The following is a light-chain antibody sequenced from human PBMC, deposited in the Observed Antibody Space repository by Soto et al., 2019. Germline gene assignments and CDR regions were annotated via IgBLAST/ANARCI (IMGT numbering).Light chain of an antibody. CDR3: SSYTSSSTYV. CDR1: SSDVGGYDY. CDR2: EVS. Sequence: QSALTQPASVSGSPGQSITISCTGTSSDVGGYDYVSWYQQYPGKAPKLMLYEVSHRPSGVSNRFSGSKSGNTASLTISGLQADDEADYYCSSYTSSSTYVFGTGTKLTVL. V-gene: IGLV2-14*01. J-gene: IGLJ1*01.